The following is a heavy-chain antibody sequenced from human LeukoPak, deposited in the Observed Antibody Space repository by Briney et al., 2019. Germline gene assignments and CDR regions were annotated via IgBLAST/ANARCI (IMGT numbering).Heavy chain of an antibody. Sequence: ASVKVSCKASGYTFTGYYMHWVRQAPGQGLEWMGWINPNSGGTNYAQKFQGRVTMTRDTSISTAYMELSRLRSDDTAVYYCARTITMVRGVMTHYFDYWGQGTLVTASS. V-gene: IGHV1-2*02. D-gene: IGHD3-10*01. CDR3: ARTITMVRGVMTHYFDY. CDR2: INPNSGGT. J-gene: IGHJ4*02. CDR1: GYTFTGYY.